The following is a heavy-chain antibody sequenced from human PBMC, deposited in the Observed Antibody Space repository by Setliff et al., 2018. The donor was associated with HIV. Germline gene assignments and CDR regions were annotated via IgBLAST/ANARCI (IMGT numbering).Heavy chain of an antibody. D-gene: IGHD6-13*01. J-gene: IGHJ4*02. CDR3: ATLAAAGESYDY. V-gene: IGHV4-34*01. Sequence: SETLSLTCAVYGGSFSGYYWSWIRQPPGKGLEWIGEINHGGGTNYNPSLKSRVTISVDPSKNQFSLRLSSVTAADTAVYYCATLAAAGESYDYWGQGSLVTVS. CDR1: GGSFSGYY. CDR2: INHGGGT.